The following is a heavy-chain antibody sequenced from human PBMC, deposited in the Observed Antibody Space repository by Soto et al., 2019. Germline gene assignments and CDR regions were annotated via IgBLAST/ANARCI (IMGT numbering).Heavy chain of an antibody. CDR2: IWNDGITK. J-gene: IGHJ4*02. Sequence: QVHLVESGGGVVQPGRSLRLSCAVSGFSLSTYGMDWVRQAPGKGLEWVAVIWNDGITKYYADSVKGRFTISRDSYTNTLYLQMNSLRAEDTAVYYCARPAHDYGDLDFWGQGTLVTVSS. CDR1: GFSLSTYG. V-gene: IGHV3-33*01. D-gene: IGHD4-17*01. CDR3: ARPAHDYGDLDF.